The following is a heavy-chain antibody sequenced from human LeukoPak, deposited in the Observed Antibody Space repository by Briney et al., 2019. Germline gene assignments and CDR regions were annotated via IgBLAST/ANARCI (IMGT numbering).Heavy chain of an antibody. J-gene: IGHJ4*02. V-gene: IGHV3-30*04. CDR2: ISYDGSNK. D-gene: IGHD1-26*01. CDR1: GFTFSSYA. Sequence: GGSLRLSCAASGFTFSSYAMHWVRQAPGKGLEWVAVISYDGSNKYYADSVKGRFTISRDNSKNTLYLQMNSLRAEDTAVYYCARSGRNSGSYYFDYWGQGTLVTVSS. CDR3: ARSGRNSGSYYFDY.